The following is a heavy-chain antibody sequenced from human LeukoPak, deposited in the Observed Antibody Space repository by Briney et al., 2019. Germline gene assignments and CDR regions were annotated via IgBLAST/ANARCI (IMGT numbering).Heavy chain of an antibody. CDR1: GGSISSYY. Sequence: PSETLSLTCTVSGGSISSYYWSWIRQPPGKGLEWIGYTYYSGSTNYNPSLKSRVTISVDTSKNQFSLKLSSVTAADTAVYYCARDGTDYWGQGTLVTVSS. CDR3: ARDGTDY. J-gene: IGHJ4*02. CDR2: TYYSGST. V-gene: IGHV4-59*01.